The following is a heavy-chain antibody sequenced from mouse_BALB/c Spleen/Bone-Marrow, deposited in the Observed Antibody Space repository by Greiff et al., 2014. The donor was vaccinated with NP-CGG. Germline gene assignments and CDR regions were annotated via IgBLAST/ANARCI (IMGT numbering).Heavy chain of an antibody. V-gene: IGHV5-17*02. J-gene: IGHJ1*01. CDR2: INGGSNTI. D-gene: IGHD1-2*01. Sequence: EVMLVESGGGLVQPGGSRKLSCAASGFTFSSFGMHWIRQAPEKGLEWVAYINGGSNTIYYADTVKGRFTISRDNPKNTLFLQMTSLRSEYTAMYFCARGTTALRYFDVWGAGTTVTVSS. CDR3: ARGTTALRYFDV. CDR1: GFTFSSFG.